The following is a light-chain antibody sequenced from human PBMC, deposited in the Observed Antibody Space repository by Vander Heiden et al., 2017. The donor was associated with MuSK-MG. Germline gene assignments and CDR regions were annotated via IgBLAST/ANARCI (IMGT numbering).Light chain of an antibody. J-gene: IGKJ3*01. V-gene: IGKV1-5*03. Sequence: DIRMTQSPSTLSASVGDRVTITCRARQSVSVWLAWYQQKPGKAPKLLIYKASTLQSGVPSRFSGSGSGTEFTLTISNLQPDDFATYFCQQYKSYSLFAFGPGTKVDLK. CDR2: KAS. CDR3: QQYKSYSLFA. CDR1: QSVSVW.